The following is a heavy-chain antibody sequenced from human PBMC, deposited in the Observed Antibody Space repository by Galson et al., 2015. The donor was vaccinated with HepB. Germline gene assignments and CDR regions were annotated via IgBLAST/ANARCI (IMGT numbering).Heavy chain of an antibody. CDR3: ARVEASRPAAVGNYYYGIDV. CDR1: GHTLTELS. CDR2: IIPILAII. D-gene: IGHD2-2*01. J-gene: IGHJ6*02. V-gene: IGHV1-69*04. Sequence: SVKVSCKVSGHTLTELSIHWVRQAPGQGLEWMGRIIPILAIINYAQKFQGIVTITADRSTSTAYLELSSLRSEDTAVYYCARVEASRPAAVGNYYYGIDVWGQGTTVTVSS.